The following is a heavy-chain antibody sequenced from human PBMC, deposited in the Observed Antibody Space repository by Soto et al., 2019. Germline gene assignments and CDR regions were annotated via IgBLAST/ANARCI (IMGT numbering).Heavy chain of an antibody. J-gene: IGHJ4*02. V-gene: IGHV1-3*01. Sequence: QVQFVQSEAEVKKPGASVRLSCKPSGYSLPDYFIQWVRQAAGQGLQWLGWIHPGTGYTESSQRFQGRLTLTMDNSATTFYMDLTSLTSEDTAVYFCTRDLNGGNPFDYWGQGTLVSVSS. CDR1: GYSLPDYF. D-gene: IGHD2-8*01. CDR3: TRDLNGGNPFDY. CDR2: IHPGTGYT.